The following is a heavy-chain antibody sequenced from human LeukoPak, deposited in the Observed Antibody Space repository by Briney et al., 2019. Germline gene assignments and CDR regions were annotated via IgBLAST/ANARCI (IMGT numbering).Heavy chain of an antibody. CDR3: ARGCGSSTSCFPFDY. CDR2: ISTSGSTI. CDR1: GFTFSNYR. D-gene: IGHD2-2*01. Sequence: GGSLRLSCAASGFTFSNYRMNWVRQAPGKGLEWISCISTSGSTIRYADSVKGRFTISRDNAENSLYLQMNSLRVEDTAVYYCARGCGSSTSCFPFDYWGQGTLVTVSS. V-gene: IGHV3-48*04. J-gene: IGHJ4*02.